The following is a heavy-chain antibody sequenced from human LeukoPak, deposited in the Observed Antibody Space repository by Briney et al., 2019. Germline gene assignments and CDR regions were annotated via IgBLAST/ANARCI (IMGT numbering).Heavy chain of an antibody. D-gene: IGHD1-26*01. J-gene: IGHJ4*02. CDR2: INPNSGGT. V-gene: IGHV1-2*02. CDR3: ARVGLRGSYQLSD. Sequence: ASVKVSCKASGYTFTGYYMHWVRQAPGQGLEWIGWINPNSGGTNYAQKFQGRVTMTRDTSISTAYMELSRLRSDDTAVYYCARVGLRGSYQLSDWGQGTLVTVSS. CDR1: GYTFTGYY.